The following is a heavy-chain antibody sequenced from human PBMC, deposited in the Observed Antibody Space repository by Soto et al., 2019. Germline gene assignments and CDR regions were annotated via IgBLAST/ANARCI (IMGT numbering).Heavy chain of an antibody. CDR2: VYHTGDT. V-gene: IGHV4-4*02. CDR3: AREIVTAGGNNYFDP. D-gene: IGHD2-21*02. Sequence: ASETLSLTCGVSGGTVASSHWWSWVRQSPGRGLEWIGNVYHTGDTNFNPSLQSRATFSVDKSNNQFSLRLTSVTAADTAVYFCAREIVTAGGNNYFDPWGPGTLVTVSS. J-gene: IGHJ5*02. CDR1: GGTVASSHW.